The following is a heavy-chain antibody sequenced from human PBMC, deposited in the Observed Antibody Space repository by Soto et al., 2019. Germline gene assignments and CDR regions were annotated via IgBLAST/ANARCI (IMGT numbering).Heavy chain of an antibody. D-gene: IGHD6-6*01. J-gene: IGHJ6*02. CDR1: GFTFSSYG. V-gene: IGHV3-30*18. Sequence: GGSLRLSCAASGFTFSSYGMHWVRQAPGKGLEWVAVISYDESNKYYADSVKGRFTISRDNSKNTLYLQMNSLRAEDTAVYCCAKVGSSGSSSHYYYYGMDVWGQGTTVTVSS. CDR2: ISYDESNK. CDR3: AKVGSSGSSSHYYYYGMDV.